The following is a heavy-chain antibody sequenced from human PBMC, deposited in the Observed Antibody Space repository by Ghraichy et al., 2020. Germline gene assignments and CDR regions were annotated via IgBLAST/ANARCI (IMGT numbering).Heavy chain of an antibody. J-gene: IGHJ4*02. CDR3: SRVGLRYCSSTSCGDY. D-gene: IGHD2-2*01. CDR2: IYHSGST. CDR1: GGSISSSNW. V-gene: IGHV4-4*02. Sequence: SETLSLTCAVSGGSISSSNWWSWVRQPPGKGLEWIGEIYHSGSTNYNPSLKSRVTISVDKSKNQFSLKLSSVTAADTAVYYCSRVGLRYCSSTSCGDYWGQGTLVTVSS.